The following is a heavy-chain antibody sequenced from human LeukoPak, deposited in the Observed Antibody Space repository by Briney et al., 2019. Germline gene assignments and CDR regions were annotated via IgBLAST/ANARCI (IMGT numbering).Heavy chain of an antibody. CDR3: ARYCSSTSCYAFDI. D-gene: IGHD2-2*01. CDR2: IYYSGST. J-gene: IGHJ3*02. Sequence: SETLSLTCTVSGGPISSYYWSWIRQPPGKRLEWIGYIYYSGSTNYNPSLKSRVTISVDTSKNQFSLKLSSVTAGDTAVYYCARYCSSTSCYAFDIWGQGTMVTVSS. CDR1: GGPISSYY. V-gene: IGHV4-59*08.